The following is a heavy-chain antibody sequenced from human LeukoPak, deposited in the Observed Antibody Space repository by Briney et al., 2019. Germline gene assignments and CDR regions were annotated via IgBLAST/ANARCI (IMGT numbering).Heavy chain of an antibody. D-gene: IGHD3-3*01. Sequence: GGSLRLSCAASGFTFSIYWMHWVRQAPGKGLVWVSRINSDGSSTSYADSVKGRFTISRDNAKNTLYLQMNSMRAEDTAVYYCARDEDWSGYYGAFDIWGQGTMVTVSS. CDR3: ARDEDWSGYYGAFDI. J-gene: IGHJ3*02. CDR2: INSDGSST. CDR1: GFTFSIYW. V-gene: IGHV3-74*01.